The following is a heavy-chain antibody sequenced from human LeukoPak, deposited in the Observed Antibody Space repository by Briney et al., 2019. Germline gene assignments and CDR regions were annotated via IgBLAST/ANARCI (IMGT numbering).Heavy chain of an antibody. D-gene: IGHD3-22*01. CDR3: ARDPFLGYYDSSGYYPGGWFDP. CDR2: ISYDGSNK. J-gene: IGHJ5*02. V-gene: IGHV3-30*04. CDR1: GFTLSSYA. Sequence: PGGTLRLSCAASGFTLSSYAMHWVRQAPGKGLEWVSVISYDGSNKYYADSVKGRFTISRDNSKNTFYLQMNSLRAEDTAVYYCARDPFLGYYDSSGYYPGGWFDPWDQGTLVTVSS.